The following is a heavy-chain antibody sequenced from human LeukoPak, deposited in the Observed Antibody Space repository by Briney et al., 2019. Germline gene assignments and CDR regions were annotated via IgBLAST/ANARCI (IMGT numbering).Heavy chain of an antibody. J-gene: IGHJ4*02. CDR2: INPNSGGT. CDR1: GYTFTGYY. D-gene: IGHD1-26*01. V-gene: IGHV1-2*02. Sequence: ASVKVSCKASGYTFTGYYMHWVRQAPGQGLEWMGWINPNSGGTNYAQKFQGRVTMTRDTSTSTVYMELSSLRSEDTAVYYCARQERNSGSNWVVGYWGQGTLVTVSS. CDR3: ARQERNSGSNWVVGY.